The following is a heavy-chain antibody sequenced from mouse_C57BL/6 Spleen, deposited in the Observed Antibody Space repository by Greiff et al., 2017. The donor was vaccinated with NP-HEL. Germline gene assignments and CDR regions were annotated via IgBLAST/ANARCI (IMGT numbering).Heavy chain of an antibody. V-gene: IGHV1-82*01. CDR2: IYPGDGDT. Sequence: VQLQQSGPELVKPGASVKLSCKASGYAFSSSWLNWVQQRPGKGLEWIGRIYPGDGDTNYNGKFKGKATLTADKSSSTAYMQLSSLTSEDSAVYFCARGSSPWYFDVWGTGTTVTVSS. D-gene: IGHD1-1*01. J-gene: IGHJ1*03. CDR3: ARGSSPWYFDV. CDR1: GYAFSSSW.